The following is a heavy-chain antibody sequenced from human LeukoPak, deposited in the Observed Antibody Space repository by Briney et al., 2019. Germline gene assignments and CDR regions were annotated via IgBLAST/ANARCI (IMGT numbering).Heavy chain of an antibody. J-gene: IGHJ4*02. D-gene: IGHD3-3*01. CDR2: ISGSGGST. CDR1: GFTFSNYA. Sequence: GGSLRLSCAASGFTFSNYAMSWVRQAPGKGLEWVLGISGSGGSTYYADSVKGRFTISRDNAKNTLYLQMNSLRAEDTAVYYCAKSSGGTIFGVVTPFDYWGQGTPVTVSS. V-gene: IGHV3-23*01. CDR3: AKSSGGTIFGVVTPFDY.